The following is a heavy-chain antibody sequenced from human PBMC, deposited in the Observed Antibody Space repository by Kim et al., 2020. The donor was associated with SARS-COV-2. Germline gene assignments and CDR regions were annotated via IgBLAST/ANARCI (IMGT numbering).Heavy chain of an antibody. CDR3: ARDTPGQKGFDV. J-gene: IGHJ3*01. V-gene: IGHV6-1*01. Sequence: DKEISVKRRISISPATSKNQFSLQLNSVIPEDTAVYYCARDTPGQKGFDVWGQGTVVTVSS.